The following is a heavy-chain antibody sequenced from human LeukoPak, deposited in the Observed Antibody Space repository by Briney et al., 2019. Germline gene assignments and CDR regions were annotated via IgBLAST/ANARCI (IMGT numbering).Heavy chain of an antibody. CDR2: ISYDGSNK. CDR1: GFTFSGYA. D-gene: IGHD5-18*01. J-gene: IGHJ4*02. Sequence: GRSLRLSCAASGFTFSGYAMHWVREAPGKGLEWVAVISYDGSNKYYADSVKGRFTISRDNSKNTLYLQNNSLRAEDTAVYYCARERVQLDIWGQGTLVTVSS. V-gene: IGHV3-30-3*01. CDR3: ARERVQLDI.